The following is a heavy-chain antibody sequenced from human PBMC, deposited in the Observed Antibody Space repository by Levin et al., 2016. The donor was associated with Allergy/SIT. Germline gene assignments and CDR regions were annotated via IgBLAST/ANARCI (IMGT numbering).Heavy chain of an antibody. D-gene: IGHD2/OR15-2a*01. V-gene: IGHV3-21*04. J-gene: IGHJ4*02. Sequence: GESLKISCAASGFTFSSYSMNWVRQAPGKGLEWVSSISSSSSYIYYADSVKGRFTISRDNAKNSLYLQMNSLRAEDTAVYYCASLQYFDYWGQGTLVTVSS. CDR1: GFTFSSYS. CDR2: ISSSSSYI. CDR3: ASLQYFDY.